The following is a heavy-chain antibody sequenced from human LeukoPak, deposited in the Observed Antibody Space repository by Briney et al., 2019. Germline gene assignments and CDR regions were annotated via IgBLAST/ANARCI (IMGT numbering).Heavy chain of an antibody. CDR2: INQDASSI. D-gene: IGHD1-1*01. CDR1: GFAFSRYG. V-gene: IGHV3-7*04. Sequence: PGGSLRLSCAAPGFAFSRYGMSWVRQAPDKGLEWVANINQDASSISYAGSVKGRFTISRGNAKKSLYLQMNSLRAEDTAVYYCGRTGYIDEGFDYWGQGTLVTVSS. CDR3: GRTGYIDEGFDY. J-gene: IGHJ4*02.